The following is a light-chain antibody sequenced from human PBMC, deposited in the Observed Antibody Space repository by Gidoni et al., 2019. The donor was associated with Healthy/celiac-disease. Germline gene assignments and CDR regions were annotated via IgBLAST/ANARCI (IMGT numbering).Light chain of an antibody. CDR1: QSVLYSSNNKNY. V-gene: IGKV4-1*01. J-gene: IGKJ3*01. CDR3: QQYYSTPPA. CDR2: WAS. Sequence: GSLGERATINCKSSQSVLYSSNNKNYLAWYQQKPGQPPKLLIYWASTRESGVPDRFSGSGSGTDFTLTISSLQAEDVAVYYCQQYYSTPPAFGPGTKVDIK.